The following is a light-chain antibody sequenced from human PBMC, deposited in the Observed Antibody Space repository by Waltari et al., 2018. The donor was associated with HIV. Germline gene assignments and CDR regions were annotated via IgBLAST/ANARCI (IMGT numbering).Light chain of an antibody. CDR3: QQYNSYPWT. J-gene: IGKJ1*01. Sequence: DIQMTQSPSSLSASVGDSVTITCQASQCISNYLAWCQQKPGKAPKSLIYVASSLQSGVPSKFSGSGSGTDFTLTISSLQPEDSATYYCQQYNSYPWTFGQGTKVEIK. V-gene: IGKV1-16*02. CDR1: QCISNY. CDR2: VAS.